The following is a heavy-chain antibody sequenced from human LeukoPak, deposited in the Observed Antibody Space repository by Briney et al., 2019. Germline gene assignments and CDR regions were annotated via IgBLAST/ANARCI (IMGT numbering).Heavy chain of an antibody. CDR2: IIPILGIA. V-gene: IGHV1-69*04. CDR3: ARDPDYYDSSGYYLQLGY. Sequence: SVKVSCKASGGTFSSYAISWVRQAPGQGLEWMGRIIPILGIANYAQKFQGRVTITADKSTSTAYMELSSLRSEDTAVYYCARDPDYYDSSGYYLQLGYWGQGTLVTVSS. D-gene: IGHD3-22*01. CDR1: GGTFSSYA. J-gene: IGHJ4*02.